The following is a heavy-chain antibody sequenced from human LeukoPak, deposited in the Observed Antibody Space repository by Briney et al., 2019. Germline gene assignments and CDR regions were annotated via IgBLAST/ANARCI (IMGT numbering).Heavy chain of an antibody. CDR2: IKQDGSER. D-gene: IGHD3-22*01. J-gene: IGHJ4*03. CDR1: GFSMSVYW. CDR3: ARDWGAYYHFFDY. V-gene: IGHV3-7*01. Sequence: GGSLRLSCEASGFSMSVYWMSWVRQAPGKGLEWVGNIKQDGSERNYVDSVKGRFTISRDNAKKSLYLQMNSLRAEDTAVYYCARDWGAYYHFFDYWGQGTTVTVSS.